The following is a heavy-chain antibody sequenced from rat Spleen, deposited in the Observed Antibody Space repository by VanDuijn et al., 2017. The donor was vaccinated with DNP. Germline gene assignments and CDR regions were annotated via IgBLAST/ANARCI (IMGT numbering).Heavy chain of an antibody. CDR3: ARQPMGMDY. CDR2: VDSADST. D-gene: IGHD1-7*01. CDR1: GYSITRNFR. Sequence: EVQLQESGPGLVESSQSLSLTCSVTGYSITRNFRWNWIRKFPGNKLEWMGYVDSADSTYYNPSLKRRISITRDTSKNQFFLQVNSVTTEDTATYYCARQPMGMDYWGQGVMVTVSS. V-gene: IGHV3-3*01. J-gene: IGHJ2*01.